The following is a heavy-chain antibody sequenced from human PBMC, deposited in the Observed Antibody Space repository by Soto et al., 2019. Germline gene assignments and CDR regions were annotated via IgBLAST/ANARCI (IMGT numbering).Heavy chain of an antibody. Sequence: PGGFLRLSCAASGVTFSTYAMSWVRQAPGKGLEWVSTISGSGASTYYADSVKGRFTISRDNSKNTMYLQMNSLRAEDTAVYYCAKGPSATVTSRRFIDYCGQGTLVTVSS. V-gene: IGHV3-23*01. CDR3: AKGPSATVTSRRFIDY. D-gene: IGHD4-17*01. CDR1: GVTFSTYA. CDR2: ISGSGAST. J-gene: IGHJ4*02.